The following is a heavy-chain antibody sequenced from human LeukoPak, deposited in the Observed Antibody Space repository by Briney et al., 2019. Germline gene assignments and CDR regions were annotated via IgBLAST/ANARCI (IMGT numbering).Heavy chain of an antibody. Sequence: GGSLRLSCAASGLAFSSYWMSWVRQAPGKGLEWVGNLKGDGTETYYVDSVKGRFTITRDNAKKSVYLQMNSLRAEDTAVYYCARWDHDGSGYYLSWGQGTLVTVSS. CDR3: ARWDHDGSGYYLS. CDR2: LKGDGTET. J-gene: IGHJ5*02. D-gene: IGHD3-22*01. CDR1: GLAFSSYW. V-gene: IGHV3-7*01.